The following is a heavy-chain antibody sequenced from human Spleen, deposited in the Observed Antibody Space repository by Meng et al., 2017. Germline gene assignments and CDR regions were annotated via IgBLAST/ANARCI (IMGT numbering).Heavy chain of an antibody. V-gene: IGHV3-66*02. D-gene: IGHD3-16*01. CDR2: IYSGDTT. CDR3: ARDQGEDYAVHYYGMDV. CDR1: GFTVSSNY. Sequence: GESLKISCVASGFTVSSNYMSWVRQAPGKGLEWVSVIYSGDTTYYAASVRGRFTISRDKSKNTVYLQMNSLRAEDTAVYYCARDQGEDYAVHYYGMDVWGQETTVTVSS. J-gene: IGHJ6*02.